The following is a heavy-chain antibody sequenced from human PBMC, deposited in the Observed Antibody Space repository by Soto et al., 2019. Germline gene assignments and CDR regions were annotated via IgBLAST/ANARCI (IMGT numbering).Heavy chain of an antibody. Sequence: PSETLSLTCTVSGGSISSGDYYWSWIRQPPGKGLEWIGYIYYSGSTYYNPSLKSRVTISVDTSKNQFSLKLSSVTAADTAVYYCARVCTITFGGVIVIYNNWFDPWGQGTLVTVSS. CDR2: IYYSGST. CDR3: ARVCTITFGGVIVIYNNWFDP. CDR1: GGSISSGDYY. D-gene: IGHD3-16*02. V-gene: IGHV4-30-4*01. J-gene: IGHJ5*02.